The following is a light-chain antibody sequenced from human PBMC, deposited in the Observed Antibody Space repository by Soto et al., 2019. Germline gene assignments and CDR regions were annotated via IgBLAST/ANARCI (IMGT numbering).Light chain of an antibody. CDR1: QSVLYSSNNNNY. J-gene: IGKJ1*01. V-gene: IGKV4-1*01. CDR2: WAS. CDR3: QQDFSTPWT. Sequence: DIVVTQSPDSLAVSLGERATINCKSSQSVLYSSNNNNYLAWYQQKPGQPPKLLIYWASTRESGVPDRFSGSGYGTDFTLTISSLQAEDVAVYYCQQDFSTPWTFGQGTKVEI.